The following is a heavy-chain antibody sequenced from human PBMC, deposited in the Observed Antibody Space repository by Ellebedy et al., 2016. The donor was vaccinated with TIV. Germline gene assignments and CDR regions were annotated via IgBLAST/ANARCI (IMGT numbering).Heavy chain of an antibody. CDR3: VRGRSGSHSGGDY. D-gene: IGHD1-26*01. Sequence: AASVKVSCKASGYTFTSYDINWVRQATGQGLEWMGWMNPNSGNTGYAQKFQGRVTMTRNTSISTAHMELSSLRTEDTAVYYCVRGRSGSHSGGDYWGQGTLVTVSS. V-gene: IGHV1-8*01. J-gene: IGHJ4*02. CDR1: GYTFTSYD. CDR2: MNPNSGNT.